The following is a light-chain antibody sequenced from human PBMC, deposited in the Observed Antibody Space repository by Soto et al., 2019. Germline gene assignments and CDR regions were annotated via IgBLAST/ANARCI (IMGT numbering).Light chain of an antibody. J-gene: IGKJ2*01. Sequence: EIVMTQSPVALSVSPGESAALSCRASQSVGRNFAWYQQRPGQAPRVLIYGTSTRATGVPARFRGSASGTDFTLTISSLQSEDFAVYYCQQYNKWPYTFGQGTRLEIK. CDR2: GTS. V-gene: IGKV3-15*01. CDR1: QSVGRN. CDR3: QQYNKWPYT.